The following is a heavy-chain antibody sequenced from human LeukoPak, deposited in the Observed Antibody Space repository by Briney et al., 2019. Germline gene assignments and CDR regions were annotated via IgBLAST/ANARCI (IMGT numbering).Heavy chain of an antibody. J-gene: IGHJ2*01. CDR2: IYYSGST. CDR3: ARDLVGQKEL. Sequence: SQTLSLTCTVSGDSISRDSYYWSWIRQPPGKGLEWIGYIYYSGSTNYNPSLKSRVTISVDTSKNQFSLKLSSVTAADTAVYYCARDLVGQKELWGRGTLVTVSS. CDR1: GDSISRDSYY. D-gene: IGHD3/OR15-3a*01. V-gene: IGHV4-61*01.